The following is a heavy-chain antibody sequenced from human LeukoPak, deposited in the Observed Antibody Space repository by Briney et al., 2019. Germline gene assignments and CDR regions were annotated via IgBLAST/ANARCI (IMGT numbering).Heavy chain of an antibody. CDR3: ASSGDSPKLYYYYGMDV. Sequence: ASVKVSCKASGYTFTSYAMNWVRQAPGQGLEWMGWINTNTGNPTYAQGFTGRFVFSLDTSVSTAYLQISSLKAEDTAVYYCASSGDSPKLYYYYGMDVWGQGTTVTVSS. CDR2: INTNTGNP. CDR1: GYTFTSYA. D-gene: IGHD2-21*01. J-gene: IGHJ6*02. V-gene: IGHV7-4-1*02.